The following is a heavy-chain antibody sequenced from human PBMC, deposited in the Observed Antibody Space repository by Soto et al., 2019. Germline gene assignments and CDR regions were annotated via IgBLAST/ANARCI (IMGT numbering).Heavy chain of an antibody. CDR1: GGTFSRYA. Sequence: QVQLVQSGAEVKKPGSSVKVSCKASGGTFSRYAVSWVRQAPGQGLEWMGGIIGMFGTPNYAQKFQGRSTIKADELASTAYIELSSLRSEDPAIYYCATAENYHDSRGYISWGQGTLVTVSS. CDR2: IIGMFGTP. J-gene: IGHJ4*02. CDR3: ATAENYHDSRGYIS. V-gene: IGHV1-69*01. D-gene: IGHD3-22*01.